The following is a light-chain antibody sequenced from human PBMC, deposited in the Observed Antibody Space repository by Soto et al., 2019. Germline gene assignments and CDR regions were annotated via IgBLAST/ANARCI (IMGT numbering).Light chain of an antibody. CDR1: QYVSTSN. Sequence: EIVLTQSPGTLSLSPGERATLSCRASQYVSTSNLAWYQQKPGQAPRLLIYGASNRATGIPDRFSGSGSGTDLTLTISRLESEDVAVYYCQRFGSSPWTFGQGAKVEIK. J-gene: IGKJ1*01. CDR2: GAS. CDR3: QRFGSSPWT. V-gene: IGKV3-20*01.